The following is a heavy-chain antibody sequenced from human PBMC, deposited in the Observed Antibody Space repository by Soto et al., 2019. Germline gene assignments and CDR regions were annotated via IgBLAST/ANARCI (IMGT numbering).Heavy chain of an antibody. D-gene: IGHD3-10*01. V-gene: IGHV1-69*02. Sequence: SVKVSCKASGGTFNSYTFSWVRQAPGQGLEWMGRIIPVLSMSTYAQKFQGRVSLIADKSTNTAYMELYSLRSDDTAVYYCARPYGSGSRPFDYWGQGTLVTVSS. CDR3: ARPYGSGSRPFDY. CDR2: IIPVLSMS. CDR1: GGTFNSYT. J-gene: IGHJ4*02.